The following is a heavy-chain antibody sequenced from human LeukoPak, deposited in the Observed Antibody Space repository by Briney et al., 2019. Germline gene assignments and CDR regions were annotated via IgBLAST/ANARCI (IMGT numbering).Heavy chain of an antibody. D-gene: IGHD3-22*01. V-gene: IGHV3-21*01. J-gene: IGHJ4*02. CDR3: ARDLYRIVVVPHYFDY. CDR2: ISSSSSYI. CDR1: GFTFSSYS. Sequence: GGSLRLSCVASGFTFSSYSMNWVRQAPGKGLEWVSFISSSSSYIYYADSVKGRFTISRDNAKNSLYLQMNSLRAEDTAVYYCARDLYRIVVVPHYFDYWGQGTLVTVSS.